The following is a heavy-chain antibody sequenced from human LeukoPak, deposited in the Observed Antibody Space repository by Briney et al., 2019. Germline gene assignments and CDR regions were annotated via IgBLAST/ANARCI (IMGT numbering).Heavy chain of an antibody. CDR2: IKSKDDDETT. Sequence: LSLTCAASGFTFSYAWMNWVRQAPGKGLEWVGRIKSKDDDETTDYAASVKGRFIFSRDDSRNTVSLQRNSLKTEDTAVYYCAIDDAAAGSGEFAYWGQGTLVTVSS. CDR1: GFTFSYAW. CDR3: AIDDAAAGSGEFAY. J-gene: IGHJ4*02. V-gene: IGHV3-15*01. D-gene: IGHD6-13*01.